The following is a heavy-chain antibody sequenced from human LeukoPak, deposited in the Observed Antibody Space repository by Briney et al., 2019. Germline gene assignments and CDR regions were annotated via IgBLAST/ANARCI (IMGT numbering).Heavy chain of an antibody. CDR3: TRGGYYDSSGHPYFDY. CDR2: ISSKAYGGTA. D-gene: IGHD3-22*01. V-gene: IGHV3-49*03. CDR1: GFTFGDYA. J-gene: IGHJ4*02. Sequence: PGGSLRLSCTVSGFTFGDYAMSWFRQAPGKGLEWVGFISSKAYGGTAEYAASVKGRFTISRDDSKYIAYLQMNSLKTEDTAVYYCTRGGYYDSSGHPYFDYWGQGTLVTVSS.